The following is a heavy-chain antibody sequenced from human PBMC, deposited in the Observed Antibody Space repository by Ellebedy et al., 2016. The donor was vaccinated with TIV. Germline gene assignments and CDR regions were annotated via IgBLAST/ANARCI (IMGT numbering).Heavy chain of an antibody. CDR3: VRESYRNYTWGTTGFDS. Sequence: GESLKISCAASGFTFSGYWMSWVRQAPGKGLEWVANIKEDGSEAYYVDSVKGRFTIYRDNAKNSLYLQLSNLRAEDTAVYYCVRESYRNYTWGTTGFDSWGQGTLVTVSS. V-gene: IGHV3-7*01. CDR2: IKEDGSEA. D-gene: IGHD4-11*01. CDR1: GFTFSGYW. J-gene: IGHJ5*01.